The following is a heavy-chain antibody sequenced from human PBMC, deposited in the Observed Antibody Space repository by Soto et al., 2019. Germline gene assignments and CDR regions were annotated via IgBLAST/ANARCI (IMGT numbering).Heavy chain of an antibody. CDR2: INPSGGTT. V-gene: IGHV1-46*01. CDR3: ARGPATAPDAY. CDR1: EYSFTKFD. D-gene: IGHD2-2*01. J-gene: IGHJ4*02. Sequence: ASVKVSCKASEYSFTKFDINWVRQAPGQGLEWMGIINPSGGTTTYAQKFQGRVTMTRDTSTSTVYMELSSLRSEDTAVYYCARGPATAPDAYRGLGTLVTVPS.